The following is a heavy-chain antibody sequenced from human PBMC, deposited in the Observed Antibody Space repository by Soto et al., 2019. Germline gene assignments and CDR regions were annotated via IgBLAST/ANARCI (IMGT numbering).Heavy chain of an antibody. D-gene: IGHD3-3*01. V-gene: IGHV2-5*01. J-gene: IGHJ3*02. Sequence: GXTLVNPTKTLTXTCTFSWFSLSTSGVGVGWIRQPPVKALEWLALIYWNDDKRYSPSLKSRLTITKDASKNQVVLTMTNMDPVDTATYYCEHPRGYDFWSGYSDAFDIWGQGTMATVS. CDR1: WFSLSTSGVG. CDR3: EHPRGYDFWSGYSDAFDI. CDR2: IYWNDDK.